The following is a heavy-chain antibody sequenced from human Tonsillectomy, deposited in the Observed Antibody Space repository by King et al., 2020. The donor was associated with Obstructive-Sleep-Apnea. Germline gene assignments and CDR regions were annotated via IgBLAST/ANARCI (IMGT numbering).Heavy chain of an antibody. D-gene: IGHD4-17*01. CDR1: GGSFSSDIYY. CDR2: IYYSWST. J-gene: IGHJ2*01. V-gene: IGHV4-39*07. CDR3: ARLRPTYWYFDL. Sequence: QLQESGPGLVKPSETLSLTCTVSGGSFSSDIYYWGWIRQPPGKGLEWIGTIYYSWSTYYNPSLKSRVTISLDTSKNQFSLNLRSVTAADTAVYYCARLRPTYWYFDLWGRGTLVTVSS.